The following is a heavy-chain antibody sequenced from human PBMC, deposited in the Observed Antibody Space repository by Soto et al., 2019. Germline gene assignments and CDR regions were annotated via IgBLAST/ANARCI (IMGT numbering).Heavy chain of an antibody. J-gene: IGHJ4*02. V-gene: IGHV3-15*07. CDR1: GFTFSNAW. CDR3: TTRVGLYYYDSSGSED. D-gene: IGHD3-22*01. Sequence: GGSLRLSCAASGFTFSNAWMNWVRQAPGKGLEWVGRIKSKTDGGTTDYAAPVKGRFTISRDDSKNTLYLQMNSLKTEDTAVNYCTTRVGLYYYDSSGSEDWGQGTLVTVSS. CDR2: IKSKTDGGTT.